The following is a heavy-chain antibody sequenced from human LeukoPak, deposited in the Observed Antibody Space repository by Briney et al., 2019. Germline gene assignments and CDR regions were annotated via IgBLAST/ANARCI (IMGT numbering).Heavy chain of an antibody. CDR3: ARDGYSGYDFYFDH. D-gene: IGHD5-12*01. CDR1: GFTFSSYG. J-gene: IGHJ4*02. V-gene: IGHV3-33*01. CDR2: IWFDGSDK. Sequence: GGSLRLSCAVSGFTFSSYGMHWVRQAPGKGLEWVAVIWFDGSDKYYADSLKGRFTISRDNSKNTLYLQMNSLRADDTAVYYCARDGYSGYDFYFDHWGQGTLVTVSS.